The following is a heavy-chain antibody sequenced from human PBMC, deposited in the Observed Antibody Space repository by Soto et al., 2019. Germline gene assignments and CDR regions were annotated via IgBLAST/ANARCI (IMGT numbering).Heavy chain of an antibody. D-gene: IGHD3-22*01. J-gene: IGHJ4*02. CDR3: ANSYDSSHIDY. CDR1: GYTFTNYY. CDR2: INPSGGGP. Sequence: ASVKVSCKASGYTFTNYYMHWVRQVPGQGLEWMGIINPSGGGPAHAQKFQGRVTITADKSTSTAYMELSSLRSEDTAVYYCANSYDSSHIDYWGQGIQVTVSS. V-gene: IGHV1-46*01.